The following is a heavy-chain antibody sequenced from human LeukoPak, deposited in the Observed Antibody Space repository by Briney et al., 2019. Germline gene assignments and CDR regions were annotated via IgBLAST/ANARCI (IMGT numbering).Heavy chain of an antibody. CDR2: ISSSGSTI. CDR1: GFTFSSYE. D-gene: IGHD3-10*01. J-gene: IGHJ5*02. Sequence: GGSLRLSCAASGFTFSSYEMSWVRQAPGKGLEWVSYISSSGSTIYYADSVKGRFTISRDNAKNSLYLQMNSLRAEDTAVYYCARLYYYGSGLQAWGQGTLVTVSS. CDR3: ARLYYYGSGLQA. V-gene: IGHV3-48*03.